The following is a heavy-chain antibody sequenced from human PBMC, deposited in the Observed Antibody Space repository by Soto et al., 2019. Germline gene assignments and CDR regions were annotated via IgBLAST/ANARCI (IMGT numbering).Heavy chain of an antibody. D-gene: IGHD2-2*01. V-gene: IGHV1-18*01. CDR1: GYTFTSYV. Sequence: GASVKVSCKASGYTFTSYVLSWVRQAPGQGLEWMGWISAYNGNTNYAQRVQGRVTMTTDTSTNTAYMELRSLRSDDTAVYYCVRDKGQCSSASCYFPFDFWGQGTLVTAPQ. CDR2: ISAYNGNT. J-gene: IGHJ4*02. CDR3: VRDKGQCSSASCYFPFDF.